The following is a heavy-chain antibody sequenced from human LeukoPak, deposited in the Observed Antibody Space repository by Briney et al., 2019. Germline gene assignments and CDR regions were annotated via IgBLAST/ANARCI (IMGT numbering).Heavy chain of an antibody. CDR3: AKERSGSYMFPFDY. CDR2: VSDSGGST. J-gene: IGHJ4*02. Sequence: PGGSLRLSCAASGFVFSTYAMSWVRQAPGKGLEWVSSVSDSGGSTYNAESVKGRFTISRDNSKNTLYLQMDSLRAEDTAVYYCAKERSGSYMFPFDYWGQGTLVTVSS. V-gene: IGHV3-23*01. CDR1: GFVFSTYA. D-gene: IGHD3-10*01.